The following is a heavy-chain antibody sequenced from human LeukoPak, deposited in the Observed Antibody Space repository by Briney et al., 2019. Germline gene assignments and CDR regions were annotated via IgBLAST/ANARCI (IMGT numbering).Heavy chain of an antibody. V-gene: IGHV4-61*02. CDR2: INVSGST. CDR3: TRSTYYDFWSGLTHYYYYYMDV. CDR1: GGSISSGHYF. Sequence: PSETLSLTCTVSGGSISSGHYFWSWIRQPAGKGLEWIGRINVSGSTNYNPSLKSRVTISVDTSKNQFSLKLSSVTAADTAVYYCTRSTYYDFWSGLTHYYYYYMDVWGKGTTVTVSS. D-gene: IGHD3-3*01. J-gene: IGHJ6*03.